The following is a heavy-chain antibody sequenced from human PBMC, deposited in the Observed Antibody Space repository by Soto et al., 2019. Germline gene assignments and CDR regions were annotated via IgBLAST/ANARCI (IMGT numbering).Heavy chain of an antibody. D-gene: IGHD3-3*01. CDR2: IIPIFGTA. CDR1: GGTFSSYA. V-gene: IGHV1-69*13. CDR3: ASHAGNYDFWSGYYTSSGSYGMDV. J-gene: IGHJ6*02. Sequence: ASVKVSCKASGGTFSSYAISWVRQAPGQGLEWMGGIIPIFGTANYAQKFQGRVTITADESTSTAYMELSSLRSEDTAVYYCASHAGNYDFWSGYYTSSGSYGMDVWGQATTVTVSS.